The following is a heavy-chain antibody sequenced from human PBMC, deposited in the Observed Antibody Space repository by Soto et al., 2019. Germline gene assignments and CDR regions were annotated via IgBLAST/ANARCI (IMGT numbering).Heavy chain of an antibody. CDR3: ARSEIPRLYYYGSGSCIDY. CDR2: IYYSGST. Sequence: QVQLQESGPGLVKPSQTLSLTCTVSGGSISSGGYYWSWIRQHPGKGLEWIGYIYYSGSTYYNPSLKSRVTISVDTSKNQFSLKLSSVTAADTAVYYCARSEIPRLYYYGSGSCIDYWGQGTLVTVSS. D-gene: IGHD3-10*01. J-gene: IGHJ4*02. CDR1: GGSISSGGYY. V-gene: IGHV4-31*03.